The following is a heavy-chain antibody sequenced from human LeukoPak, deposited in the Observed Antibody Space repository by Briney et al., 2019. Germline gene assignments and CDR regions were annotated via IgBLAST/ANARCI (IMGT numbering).Heavy chain of an antibody. CDR1: GFTVSSNY. CDR2: IYSGGST. V-gene: IGHV3-53*04. Sequence: GGSLRLSCAASGFTVSSNYMSWVRQAPGKGLEWVSVIYSGGSTYYADSVKGRFTISRHNSKNTLYLQMNSLSAEDTAVYYCASMIRGGPIDYWGQGTLVTVSS. J-gene: IGHJ4*02. D-gene: IGHD3-16*01. CDR3: ASMIRGGPIDY.